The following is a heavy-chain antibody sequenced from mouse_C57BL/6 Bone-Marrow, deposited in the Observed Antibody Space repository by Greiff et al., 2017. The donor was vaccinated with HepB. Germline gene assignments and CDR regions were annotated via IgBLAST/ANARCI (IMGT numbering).Heavy chain of an antibody. CDR1: GYSFTGYY. CDR3: GRSGGFDY. CDR2: INPSTGGT. D-gene: IGHD3-1*01. J-gene: IGHJ2*01. Sequence: EVQLQQSGPELVKPGASVKISCKASGYSFTGYYMNWVKQSPEKSLEWIGEINPSTGGTTYNQKFKAKATLTVDKSSSTVYMQLKSLTSEDSAVYYCGRSGGFDYWGQGTTLTVSS. V-gene: IGHV1-42*01.